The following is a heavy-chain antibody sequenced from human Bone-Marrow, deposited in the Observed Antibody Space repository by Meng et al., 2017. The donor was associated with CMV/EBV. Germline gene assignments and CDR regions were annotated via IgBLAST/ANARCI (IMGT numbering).Heavy chain of an antibody. V-gene: IGHV3-74*01. D-gene: IGHD3-16*01. CDR1: GFTFSSYW. J-gene: IGHJ3*02. CDR2: IDSDGSTT. Sequence: GGSLRLSCAASGFTFSSYWMHWVRQAPGKGLVWVSRIDSDGSTTNYADSAKGRFTISRDNAKNTLYLQMSSLRAEDTAVYYCARVPYDWEAFDIWGQGTMATVSS. CDR3: ARVPYDWEAFDI.